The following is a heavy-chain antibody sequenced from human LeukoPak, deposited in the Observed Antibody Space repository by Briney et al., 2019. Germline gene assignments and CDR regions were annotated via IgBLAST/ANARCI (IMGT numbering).Heavy chain of an antibody. CDR1: GGTFSSYA. V-gene: IGHV1-69*05. D-gene: IGHD7-27*01. CDR3: ARDVPSGDTSPR. CDR2: IIPIFGTA. Sequence: ASVKVSCKASGGTFSSYAISWVRQAPGQGLEWMGGIIPIFGTANYAQKFQGRVTITTDESTSTAYMELSSLRSEDTAVYYCARDVPSGDTSPRWGQGTLVTVSS. J-gene: IGHJ4*02.